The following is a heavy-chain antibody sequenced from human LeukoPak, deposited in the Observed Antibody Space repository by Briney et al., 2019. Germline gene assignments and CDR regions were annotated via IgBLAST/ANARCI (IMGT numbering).Heavy chain of an antibody. V-gene: IGHV3-23*01. CDR3: AKLNLGEMAYFDS. CDR1: GFIFSSYV. J-gene: IGHJ4*02. Sequence: GGSLRLSCEASGFIFSSYVMGWVRQAPGKGLEWVSSISVGGGDTFTADSVKGRFTITRENSKNTLYLQMMGLRVEDTAIYYCAKLNLGEMAYFDSWGQGILVTVSS. CDR2: ISVGGGDT. D-gene: IGHD2-21*01.